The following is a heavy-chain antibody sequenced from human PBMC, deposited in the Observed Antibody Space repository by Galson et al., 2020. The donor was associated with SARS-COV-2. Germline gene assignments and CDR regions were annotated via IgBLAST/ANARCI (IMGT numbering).Heavy chain of an antibody. CDR2: IYPGDSDT. CDR1: GYSFTSYW. CDR3: ARRADGYNTNWYFDL. J-gene: IGHJ2*01. V-gene: IGHV5-51*01. Sequence: HGESLKISCKGSGYSFTSYWIGWVRQMPGKGLEWMGIIYPGDSDTRYSPSFQGQVTISADKSISTAYLQWSSLKASDTAMYYWARRADGYNTNWYFDLWGRGTLVTVSS. D-gene: IGHD5-12*01.